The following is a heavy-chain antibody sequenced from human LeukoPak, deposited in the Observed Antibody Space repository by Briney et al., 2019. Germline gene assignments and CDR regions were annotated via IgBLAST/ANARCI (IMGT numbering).Heavy chain of an antibody. D-gene: IGHD3-10*01. V-gene: IGHV3-48*01. CDR2: IDSSSASI. J-gene: IGHJ4*02. Sequence: PGGSLRLSCAASGFSFSGYSMHWVRQAPGKGLEWLSFIDSSSASIHYADSVKGRFTISRDNARNSLYLQMNSLRAEDTAMYYCARGRASGSFIIDYWGQGTLVTVSS. CDR3: ARGRASGSFIIDY. CDR1: GFSFSGYS.